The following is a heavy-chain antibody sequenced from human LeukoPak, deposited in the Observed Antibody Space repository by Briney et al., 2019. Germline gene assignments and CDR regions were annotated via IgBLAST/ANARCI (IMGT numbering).Heavy chain of an antibody. J-gene: IGHJ4*02. CDR1: GYAFTSYG. V-gene: IGHV1-18*01. CDR3: GRDQEPLYDSSGLQPFDY. CDR2: VSAYNGNT. Sequence: ASVKVPCKASGYAFTSYGISWVRQALGQGLEWMGWVSAYNGNTNYAQKLQGRVTMTTDTSTSTAYMELRSLRSDDTAVYYCGRDQEPLYDSSGLQPFDYWGQGTLVTVSS. D-gene: IGHD3-22*01.